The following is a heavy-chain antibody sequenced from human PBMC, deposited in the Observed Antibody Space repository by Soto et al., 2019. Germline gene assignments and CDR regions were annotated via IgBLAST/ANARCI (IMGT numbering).Heavy chain of an antibody. CDR1: GGSISSYY. D-gene: IGHD6-13*01. V-gene: IGHV4-59*01. J-gene: IGHJ4*02. Sequence: QVQLQESGPGLVKPSETLSLTCTVSGGSISSYYWSWIRQPPGKGLEWIGYIYYSGSTNYNPALKSRVTISVDTSKNQFSLKLSSVTAADTAVYYCARAPRYSSSWSYWGQGTLVTVSS. CDR3: ARAPRYSSSWSY. CDR2: IYYSGST.